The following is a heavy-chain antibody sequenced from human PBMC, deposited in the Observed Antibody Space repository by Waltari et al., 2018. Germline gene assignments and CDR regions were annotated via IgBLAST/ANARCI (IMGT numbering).Heavy chain of an antibody. Sequence: QVHLQQWGAGLLKPSETLSLTCGVYNASFTTYYWTWIRQTPGKGLEWIGEIGHSGSTTYNPSLRSRMTLSVDTSKSQFSLTVASVTAAYTGTYYCARGAREGYYYTIDVWGQGTVVTVSS. J-gene: IGHJ6*02. D-gene: IGHD6-6*01. CDR2: IGHSGST. V-gene: IGHV4-34*01. CDR1: NASFTTYY. CDR3: ARGAREGYYYTIDV.